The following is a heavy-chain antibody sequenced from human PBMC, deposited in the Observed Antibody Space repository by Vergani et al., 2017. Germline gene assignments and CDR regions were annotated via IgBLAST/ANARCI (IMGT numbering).Heavy chain of an antibody. CDR2: IYYSGST. CDR1: GGSISSYY. J-gene: IGHJ5*02. D-gene: IGHD6-19*01. CDR3: ARGARRGSSGWYRYWFDP. V-gene: IGHV4-59*01. Sequence: QVQLQESGPGLVKPSETLSLTCTVSGGSISSYYWSWIRQPPGKGLEWIGYIYYSGSTNYNPSLKSRVTISVDTSKNQFSLKLSSVTAADTAVYYCARGARRGSSGWYRYWFDPWGQGTLVTVSS.